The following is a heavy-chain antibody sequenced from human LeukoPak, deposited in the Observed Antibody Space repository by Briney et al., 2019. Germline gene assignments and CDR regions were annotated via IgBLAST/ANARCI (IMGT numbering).Heavy chain of an antibody. J-gene: IGHJ4*02. CDR2: ISSSSSTI. CDR3: ARGGVQDY. CDR1: GFTFNSYS. V-gene: IGHV3-48*01. D-gene: IGHD1-1*01. Sequence: GGSLRLSCAASGFTFNSYSMNWVRQAPGKGLEWVSYISSSSSTIYYADSVKGRFTISRDNAKNSLYLQMNSLRAEDTAVYYCARGGVQDYWGQGTLVTVSS.